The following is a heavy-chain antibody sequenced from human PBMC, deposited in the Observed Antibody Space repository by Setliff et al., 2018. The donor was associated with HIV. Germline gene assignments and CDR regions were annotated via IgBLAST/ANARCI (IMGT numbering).Heavy chain of an antibody. D-gene: IGHD3-9*01. V-gene: IGHV4-61*02. Sequence: SETLSLTCTVSGASLNSGSYFWRWVRQPAGKGLEWIGRIYTSGDTNYNPSLKSRVTISMDTSKKQFSLKLRSVTAADTAVYYRAREAEQDYDVVTETLVEGAYIQFWGQGSQVTVPS. CDR2: IYTSGDT. J-gene: IGHJ1*01. CDR1: GASLNSGSYF. CDR3: AREAEQDYDVVTETLVEGAYIQF.